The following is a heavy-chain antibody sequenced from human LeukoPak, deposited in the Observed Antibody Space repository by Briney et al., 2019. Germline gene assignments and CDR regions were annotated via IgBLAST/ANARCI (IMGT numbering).Heavy chain of an antibody. J-gene: IGHJ6*02. Sequence: ASVKVSCKASGYIFTSYAMNWVRQAPGQGLEWMGWINTNTGNPTYAQGFTGRFVFSLDTSVSTAYLQISSLKAEDTAVYYCARDMTGGKHFDWLNFYYYYGMDVWGQGTTVTVSS. D-gene: IGHD3-9*01. CDR1: GYIFTSYA. CDR2: INTNTGNP. V-gene: IGHV7-4-1*02. CDR3: ARDMTGGKHFDWLNFYYYYGMDV.